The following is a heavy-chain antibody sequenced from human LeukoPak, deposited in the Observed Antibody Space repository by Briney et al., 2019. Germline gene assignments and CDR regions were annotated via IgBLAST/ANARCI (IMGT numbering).Heavy chain of an antibody. CDR1: GFTFSSYA. V-gene: IGHV3-23*01. CDR3: ARVTAAGEIDY. Sequence: AGGSLRLSCAASGFTFSSYAMSWVRQAPGKGLEWVSAISGSGGSTYYADSVKGRFTISRDNSKNTLYLQMKSLRAEDTAVYYCARVTAAGEIDYWGQGTLVTVSS. J-gene: IGHJ4*02. D-gene: IGHD6-13*01. CDR2: ISGSGGST.